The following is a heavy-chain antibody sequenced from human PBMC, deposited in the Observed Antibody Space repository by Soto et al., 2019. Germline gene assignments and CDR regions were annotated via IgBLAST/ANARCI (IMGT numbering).Heavy chain of an antibody. CDR3: ARDRLRGYDSSGFYC. V-gene: IGHV1-18*01. Sequence: ASVKVSCKASGYTFTSYGISWVRQAPGQGLEWMGWISGYNGDTKYAQKFQGRVTMTTATSTNTVFLELRSLKSDDTAIYYCARDRLRGYDSSGFYCWGQGTMVTVSS. CDR2: ISGYNGDT. J-gene: IGHJ4*02. CDR1: GYTFTSYG. D-gene: IGHD3-22*01.